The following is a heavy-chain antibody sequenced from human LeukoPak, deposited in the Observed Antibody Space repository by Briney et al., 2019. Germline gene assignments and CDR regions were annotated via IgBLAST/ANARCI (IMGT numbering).Heavy chain of an antibody. V-gene: IGHV1-2*02. CDR2: INPNSGGT. Sequence: ASVKVSCKASGYTFTVNYMHWVRQAPRQGLEWMGWINPNSGGTKYAQKFQGRVTLTRDTSISTAYMELSGLRSDDTAVYYCAVQRSGDFDCWGQGTLVTVSS. CDR3: AVQRSGDFDC. CDR1: GYTFTVNY. J-gene: IGHJ4*02. D-gene: IGHD5-24*01.